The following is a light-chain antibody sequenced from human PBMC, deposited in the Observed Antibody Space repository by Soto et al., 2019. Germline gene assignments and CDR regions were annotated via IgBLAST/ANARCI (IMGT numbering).Light chain of an antibody. CDR2: GNS. CDR1: SSNIGAGYD. J-gene: IGLJ1*01. V-gene: IGLV1-40*01. CDR3: QSYDSSLRGFWV. Sequence: QSVLTQPPSVSGAPGQRVTISCTGSSSNIGAGYDVHWYQQLPGTAPKLLIYGNSNRPSGVPDRFSGSKSGTSASLAITGLQAEDEADYYCQSYDSSLRGFWVFGTGTKVTVL.